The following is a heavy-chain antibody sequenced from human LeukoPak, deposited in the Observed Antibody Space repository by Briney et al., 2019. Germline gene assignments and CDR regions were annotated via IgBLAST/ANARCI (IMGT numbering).Heavy chain of an antibody. J-gene: IGHJ4*02. Sequence: GGSLRLSFAAYGPSLSSYVMSWVRQAPGMGLEWVPTISGSGGSTFHADSVKGRFTISRDISKNMLYLQMNNLRAEDTAVYYCAGRGPMITFGGVIAYFQYWGQGTLVTVSP. CDR1: GPSLSSYV. CDR2: ISGSGGST. D-gene: IGHD3-16*02. V-gene: IGHV3-23*01. CDR3: AGRGPMITFGGVIAYFQY.